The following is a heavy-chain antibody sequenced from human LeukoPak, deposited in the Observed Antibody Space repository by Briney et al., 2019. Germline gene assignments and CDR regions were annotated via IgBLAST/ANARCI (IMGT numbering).Heavy chain of an antibody. J-gene: IGHJ6*03. V-gene: IGHV1-46*01. CDR3: ATGHPYCSGRSCGDIGYYYYYYMDV. CDR2: INPSGCST. Sequence: ASVKVSCKASGYTFTSYYMHSVRQAPGQGLEWMGIINPSGCSTSYAQKFQGRVTLTRDMPTSTVYMELSSLRSEETAVYYCATGHPYCSGRSCGDIGYYYYYYMDVWGKGTTVTISS. CDR1: GYTFTSYY. D-gene: IGHD2-15*01.